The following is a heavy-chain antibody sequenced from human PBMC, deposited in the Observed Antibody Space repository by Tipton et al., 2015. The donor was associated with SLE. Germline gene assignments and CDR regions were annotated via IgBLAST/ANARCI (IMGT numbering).Heavy chain of an antibody. CDR2: IYTSGST. J-gene: IGHJ6*02. CDR1: GGSISSSSYY. Sequence: TLSLTCTVSGGSISSSSYYWGWIRQPPGKGLEWIGSIYTSGSTNYNPSLKSRVTISVDTSKNQFSLKLTSVTAADTAVYYCARDDGDYGSYYYGMDVWGQGTTVTVS. CDR3: ARDDGDYGSYYYGMDV. D-gene: IGHD4-17*01. V-gene: IGHV4-39*07.